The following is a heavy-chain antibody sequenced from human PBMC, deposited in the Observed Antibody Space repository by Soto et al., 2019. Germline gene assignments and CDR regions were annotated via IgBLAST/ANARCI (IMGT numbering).Heavy chain of an antibody. Sequence: GGSLRLACAASGFTFSSYGVHWLRQAPGKGLEWVAVISYDGSNKYYADSVKGRFTISRDNSKNTLYLQMNSLRAEDTAVYYCAKCRRGYSSRSPTYYFDYWGQGTLPTVSS. CDR2: ISYDGSNK. D-gene: IGHD6-13*01. V-gene: IGHV3-30*18. J-gene: IGHJ4*02. CDR3: AKCRRGYSSRSPTYYFDY. CDR1: GFTFSSYG.